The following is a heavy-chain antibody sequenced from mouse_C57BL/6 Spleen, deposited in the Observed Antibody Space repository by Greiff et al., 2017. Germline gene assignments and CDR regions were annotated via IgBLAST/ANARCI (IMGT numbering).Heavy chain of an antibody. Sequence: QVQLQQPGPDLVKPGASVKLSCKASGYTFTSYWMHWVKQRPGQGLEWIGNINPSNGGTKYNEKFKCKATLTVDKSSSTAYMQLSSRTTEDSAVYYCARDGYCVSYFDYWGQGTTLTVSS. CDR2: INPSNGGT. V-gene: IGHV1-53*01. CDR3: ARDGYCVSYFDY. CDR1: GYTFTSYW. J-gene: IGHJ2*01. D-gene: IGHD2-3*01.